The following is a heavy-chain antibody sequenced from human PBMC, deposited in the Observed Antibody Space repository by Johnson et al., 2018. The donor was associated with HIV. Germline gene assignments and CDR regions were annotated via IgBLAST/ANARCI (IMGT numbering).Heavy chain of an antibody. CDR3: AKIGQWRERLDAFDV. Sequence: QMLLVESGGGVVQPGGSLRLSCAASGFTFSSYGMHWVRQAPGKGLEWVAFIRYDGTNKYYADSMKGRFTISRDNSKNTLYLQMSSLRPEDTAVYYCAKIGQWRERLDAFDVWGQGTMVTVSS. V-gene: IGHV3-30*02. J-gene: IGHJ3*01. D-gene: IGHD6-19*01. CDR1: GFTFSSYG. CDR2: IRYDGTNK.